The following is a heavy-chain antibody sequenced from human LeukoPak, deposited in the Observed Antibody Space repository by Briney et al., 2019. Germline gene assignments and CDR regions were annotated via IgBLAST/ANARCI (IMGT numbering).Heavy chain of an antibody. CDR3: AKDLLRYSSHY. CDR1: GFTFSSYA. Sequence: GGSLRLPCAASGFTFSSYAMSWVRQAPGKGLEWVSAISGSGGSTYYADSVKGRFTISRDNSKNTLYLQMNSLRAEDTAVYYCAKDLLRYSSHYWGQGTLVTVSS. V-gene: IGHV3-23*01. J-gene: IGHJ4*02. CDR2: ISGSGGST. D-gene: IGHD5-18*01.